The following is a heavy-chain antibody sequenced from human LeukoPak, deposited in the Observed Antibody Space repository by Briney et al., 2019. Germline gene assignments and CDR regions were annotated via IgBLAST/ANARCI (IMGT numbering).Heavy chain of an antibody. Sequence: ASVKVSCKASGYTFTGYYMHWVRQAPGQGLEWMGRINPNSGGTNYAQKFQGRVTMTRDTSISTAYMELSRLRSDDTAGYYCASIDIVVVVAATPHWGQGTLVTVSS. D-gene: IGHD2-15*01. CDR3: ASIDIVVVVAATPH. J-gene: IGHJ4*02. CDR1: GYTFTGYY. V-gene: IGHV1-2*06. CDR2: INPNSGGT.